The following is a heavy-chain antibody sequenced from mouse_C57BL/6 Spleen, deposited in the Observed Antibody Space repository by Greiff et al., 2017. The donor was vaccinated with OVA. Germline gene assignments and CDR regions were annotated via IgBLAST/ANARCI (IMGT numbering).Heavy chain of an antibody. J-gene: IGHJ1*03. D-gene: IGHD6-5*01. CDR2: IRSKSNNYAT. Sequence: EVMLVESGGGLVQPKGSLKLSCAASGFSFNTYAMNWVRQAPGKGLEWVARIRSKSNNYATYYADSVKDRFTISRDDSESMLYLQMNNLKTEDTAMYYCVRHPLLRGYFDVWGTGTTVTVSS. V-gene: IGHV10-1*01. CDR1: GFSFNTYA. CDR3: VRHPLLRGYFDV.